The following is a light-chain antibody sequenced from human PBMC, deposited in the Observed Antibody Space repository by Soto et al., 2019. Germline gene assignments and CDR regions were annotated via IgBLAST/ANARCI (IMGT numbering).Light chain of an antibody. Sequence: EILMTQSQVSLSVSPGERVTLSCRASQSVSSNLAWYQQKPGQAPRLLIYGASTRATGVPARFSGGGSGTEFTLTISSLQSEDLAVYYCQQYKDWPPYTFGQGTKLEI. CDR2: GAS. V-gene: IGKV3-15*01. J-gene: IGKJ2*01. CDR1: QSVSSN. CDR3: QQYKDWPPYT.